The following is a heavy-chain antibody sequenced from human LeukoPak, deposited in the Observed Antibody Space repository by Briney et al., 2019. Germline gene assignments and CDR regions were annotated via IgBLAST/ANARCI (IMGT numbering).Heavy chain of an antibody. D-gene: IGHD3-9*01. CDR1: VYSSISYW. CDR2: IYPVVSDI. CDR3: ARRWWTYDILPGYYRDQDAFDI. Sequence: HGESLKISCKGFVYSSISYWIGGVRPLPGKGLEWMGIIYPVVSDITYRPSFKGQVTISVDTSISTAYQQWSSLEASDTAMYYCARRWWTYDILPGYYRDQDAFDIWGEGTMVTVSS. V-gene: IGHV5-51*01. J-gene: IGHJ3*02.